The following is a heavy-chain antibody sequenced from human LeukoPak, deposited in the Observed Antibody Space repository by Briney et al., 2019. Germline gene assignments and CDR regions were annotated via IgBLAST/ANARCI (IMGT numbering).Heavy chain of an antibody. CDR3: ARAYSSGWYY. V-gene: IGHV3-21*01. D-gene: IGHD6-19*01. CDR2: ISSSSSYI. J-gene: IGHJ4*02. CDR1: GFTFSSYS. Sequence: PGGSLRLSCAASGFTFSSYSMSWVRQAPGKGLEWVSSISSSSSYIYYADSVKGRFTISRDNAKNSLYLQMNGLRAEDTAVYYCARAYSSGWYYWGQGTLVTVSS.